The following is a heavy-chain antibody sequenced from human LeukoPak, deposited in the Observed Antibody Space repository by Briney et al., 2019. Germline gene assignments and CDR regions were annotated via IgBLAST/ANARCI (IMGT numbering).Heavy chain of an antibody. CDR1: GFTFSSYA. J-gene: IGHJ4*02. Sequence: PGGSLRLSCAASGFTFSSYAMSWVRQAPGKGLEWVSAISGSGGSTYYADSVKGRFTISRDNSKNTLYLQMNSLRAEDTAVYYCAKDGYSGYAIYYFDYWGQGTLVTVSS. D-gene: IGHD5-12*01. V-gene: IGHV3-23*01. CDR3: AKDGYSGYAIYYFDY. CDR2: ISGSGGST.